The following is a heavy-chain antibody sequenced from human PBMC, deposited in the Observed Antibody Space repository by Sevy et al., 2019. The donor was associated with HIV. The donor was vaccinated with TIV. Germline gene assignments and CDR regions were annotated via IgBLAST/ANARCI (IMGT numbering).Heavy chain of an antibody. J-gene: IGHJ6*02. CDR2: MNPNSGNT. Sequence: ASVKVSCKASGYTFTSYDINWVRQATGQGREWMGWMNPNSGNTGNAQKFQGRVTMTRNTSISTAYMELSSLRSEDTAVDYCAGGFPVTAMVRYYHYGMDVWGQGTTVTVSS. CDR1: GYTFTSYD. V-gene: IGHV1-8*01. CDR3: AGGFPVTAMVRYYHYGMDV. D-gene: IGHD5-18*01.